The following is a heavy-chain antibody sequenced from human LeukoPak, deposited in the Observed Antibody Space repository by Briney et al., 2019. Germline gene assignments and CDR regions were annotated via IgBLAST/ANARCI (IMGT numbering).Heavy chain of an antibody. CDR1: GGSISSYY. D-gene: IGHD3-10*01. V-gene: IGHV4-59*01. Sequence: SETLSLTCTVSGGSISSYYWSWIRQPPGKGLEWVGYIYYSGSTNYNPSLKSRVTISADTSKNQFSLKLTSVTAADTAVYYCAREYYGSGSYVIDYWGQGTLVTVSS. CDR3: AREYYGSGSYVIDY. CDR2: IYYSGST. J-gene: IGHJ4*02.